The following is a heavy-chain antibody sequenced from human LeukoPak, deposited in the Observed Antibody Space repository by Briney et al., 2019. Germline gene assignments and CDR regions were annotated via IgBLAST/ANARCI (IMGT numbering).Heavy chain of an antibody. V-gene: IGHV4-59*12. Sequence: SETLSLTCTVSGGSISSYYWSWIRQPPGKGLEWIGYIYYSGSTNYNPSLKSRVTISVDTSKNLFSLRLTSVTAADTAVYYCARDSSVVTSSDAFDIWGPGTMVTVSS. J-gene: IGHJ3*02. CDR2: IYYSGST. CDR3: ARDSSVVTSSDAFDI. CDR1: GGSISSYY. D-gene: IGHD2-21*02.